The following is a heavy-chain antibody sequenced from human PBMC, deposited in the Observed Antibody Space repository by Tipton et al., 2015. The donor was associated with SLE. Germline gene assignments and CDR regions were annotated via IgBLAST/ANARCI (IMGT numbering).Heavy chain of an antibody. CDR3: ARGLSQDN. CDR1: GGSISTSSHY. J-gene: IGHJ4*02. CDR2: ISYSGTT. Sequence: TLSLTCSVSGGSISTSSHYWGWIRQPPGKGLEWIGSISYSGTTFYNPSLKSRVTISADTSKNQFSLMLTSVTAADTAVYYCARGLSQDNWGQGTLVPVSS. V-gene: IGHV4-39*07.